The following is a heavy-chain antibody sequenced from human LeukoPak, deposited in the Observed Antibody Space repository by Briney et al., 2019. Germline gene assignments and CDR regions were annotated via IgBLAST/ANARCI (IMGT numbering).Heavy chain of an antibody. CDR2: ISGSGGST. CDR3: AKDAGYSYGRDAFDI. CDR1: GFTFSSYG. D-gene: IGHD5-18*01. Sequence: PGGSLRLSYAASGFTFSSYGMSWVRQAPGKGLEWVSAISGSGGSTYYADSVKGRFTISRDNSKNTLYLQMNSLRAEDTAVYYCAKDAGYSYGRDAFDIWGQGTMVTVSS. V-gene: IGHV3-23*01. J-gene: IGHJ3*02.